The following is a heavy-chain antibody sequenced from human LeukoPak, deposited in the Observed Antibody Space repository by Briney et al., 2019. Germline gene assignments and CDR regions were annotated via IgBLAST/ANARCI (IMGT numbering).Heavy chain of an antibody. Sequence: GGSLRLSCAASGFTFSSYGMHWVRQAPGKGLEWVAFIRYDGSNKYYADSVKGRFTISRDNSKNTLYLQMNSLRAEDTAVYYCARTDILTQGPDYWGQGTLVTVSS. CDR1: GFTFSSYG. J-gene: IGHJ4*02. CDR2: IRYDGSNK. V-gene: IGHV3-30*02. CDR3: ARTDILTQGPDY. D-gene: IGHD3-9*01.